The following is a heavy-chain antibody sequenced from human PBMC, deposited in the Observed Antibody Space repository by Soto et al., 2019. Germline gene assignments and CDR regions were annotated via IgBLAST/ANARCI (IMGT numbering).Heavy chain of an antibody. D-gene: IGHD4-17*01. CDR1: GGTFSSYA. CDR3: AKDSYGDYISYYYGMDV. V-gene: IGHV1-69*01. Sequence: QVQLVQSGAEVKKPGSSVKVSCKASGGTFSSYAISWVRQAPGQGLEWMGGIIPIFGTANYAQKFQGRVTITADESTSTAYMELSSLRSEDTAVYYCAKDSYGDYISYYYGMDVWGQGTTVTVSS. CDR2: IIPIFGTA. J-gene: IGHJ6*02.